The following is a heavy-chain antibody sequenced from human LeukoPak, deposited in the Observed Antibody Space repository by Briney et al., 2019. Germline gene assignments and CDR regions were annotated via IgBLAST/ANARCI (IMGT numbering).Heavy chain of an antibody. Sequence: PGGSLRLSCAASGFTFSSYTMNWVRQAPGKGLEWVSPVSSSSSYMYYADSVKGRFTISRDDAKNSLYLQMNSLRAEDTAVYYCARWGDGYNALDDYWGQGTLVTASS. J-gene: IGHJ4*02. CDR1: GFTFSSYT. V-gene: IGHV3-21*01. CDR3: ARWGDGYNALDDY. CDR2: VSSSSSYM. D-gene: IGHD5-24*01.